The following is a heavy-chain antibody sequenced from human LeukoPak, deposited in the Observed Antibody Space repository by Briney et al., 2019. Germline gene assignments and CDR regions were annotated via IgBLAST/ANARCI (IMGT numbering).Heavy chain of an antibody. J-gene: IGHJ4*02. CDR1: GFTFSSYA. CDR3: AKDLGPNSSGWYINYFDY. Sequence: GGSLRLSCAASGFTFSSYAMSWVRQAPGKGLEWVSAISGSGGSTYYADSVKGRFTISRDNSKNTLYLQMNSLRAEDTAVYYCAKDLGPNSSGWYINYFDYWGQGTLVTVSA. V-gene: IGHV3-23*01. D-gene: IGHD6-19*01. CDR2: ISGSGGST.